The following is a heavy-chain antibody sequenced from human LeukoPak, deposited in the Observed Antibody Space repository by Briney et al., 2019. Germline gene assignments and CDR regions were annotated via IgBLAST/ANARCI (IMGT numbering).Heavy chain of an antibody. J-gene: IGHJ4*02. D-gene: IGHD5-18*01. CDR3: ACMPKEQNLNTANDS. CDR1: LFTFSSDA. CDR2: ISYDGSNE. V-gene: IGHV3-30-3*01. Sequence: GRSPRLSSAASLFTFSSDAVHCVRRAPGNGLEGVAVISYDGSNEYYADTVKGRVTISRDNSKNTLYLQMNSLRAGDTAVYYCACMPKEQNLNTANDSWGQGTLVTVSS.